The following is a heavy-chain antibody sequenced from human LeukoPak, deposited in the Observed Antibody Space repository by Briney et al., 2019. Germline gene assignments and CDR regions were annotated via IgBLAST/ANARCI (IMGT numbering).Heavy chain of an antibody. CDR1: GGSISSSSYY. CDR3: AREDYGQSIDY. J-gene: IGHJ4*02. CDR2: IYYSGST. D-gene: IGHD4/OR15-4a*01. V-gene: IGHV4-39*07. Sequence: SETLSLTCTVSGGSISSSSYYWGWIRQPPGKGLEWTGSIYYSGSTYYNPSLKSRVTISVDTSKNQFSLRLSSVTAADTAVYYCAREDYGQSIDYWGQGTLVTVSS.